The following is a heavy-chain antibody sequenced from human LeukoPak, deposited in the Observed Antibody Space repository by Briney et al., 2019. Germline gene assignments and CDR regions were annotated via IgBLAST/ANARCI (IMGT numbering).Heavy chain of an antibody. Sequence: SETLSLTCTVSGGSISSYYWSWIRQPPGKGLEWIGYIYYSGSTNYNPSLKSRVTISVDTSKNQFSLKLSSVTAADTAVYYCASTSIAAAGTFSFDYWGQGTLVTVSS. V-gene: IGHV4-59*12. CDR2: IYYSGST. D-gene: IGHD6-13*01. J-gene: IGHJ4*02. CDR1: GGSISSYY. CDR3: ASTSIAAAGTFSFDY.